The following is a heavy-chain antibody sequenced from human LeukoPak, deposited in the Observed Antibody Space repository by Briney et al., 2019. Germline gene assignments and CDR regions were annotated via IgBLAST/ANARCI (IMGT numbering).Heavy chain of an antibody. CDR1: GFTVSSNY. D-gene: IGHD3-22*01. J-gene: IGHJ1*01. V-gene: IGHV3-53*01. Sequence: GGSLRLSCAASGFTVSSNYMSWVRQAPGKGLEWVSVIYSGGSTYYADSVKGQFTISRDNSKNTLYLQMNSLRAEDTAVYYCARDYYDSSGYYPRYFQHWGQGTLVTVSS. CDR3: ARDYYDSSGYYPRYFQH. CDR2: IYSGGST.